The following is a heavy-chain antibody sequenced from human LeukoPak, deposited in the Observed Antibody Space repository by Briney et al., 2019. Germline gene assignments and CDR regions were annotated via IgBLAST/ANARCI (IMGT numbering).Heavy chain of an antibody. D-gene: IGHD2-21*01. CDR2: ISWNSGSI. CDR3: ARWVPASVYCGGDCYS. CDR1: GFTFDDYA. V-gene: IGHV3-9*01. Sequence: PGRSLRLSCAASGFTFDDYAMHWVRQAPGKGLEWVSGISWNSGSIGYADSVKGRFTISRDNAKNSLYLQMNSLRAEDTAVYYCARWVPASVYCGGDCYSWGQGTLVTVSS. J-gene: IGHJ1*01.